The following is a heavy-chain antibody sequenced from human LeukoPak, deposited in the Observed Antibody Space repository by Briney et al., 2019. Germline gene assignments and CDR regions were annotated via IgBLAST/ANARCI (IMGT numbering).Heavy chain of an antibody. CDR2: IWYDGTNT. CDR3: ARGMKEGYSYDMDLKWYFDY. Sequence: PGESLRLSCAASGFTFSRYGMHWVRQSPGKGLQSVAAIWYDGTNTYYEDSVKGRFTISRDKSKNMVYLEMNSLRADDTAVYYCARGMKEGYSYDMDLKWYFDYWGQGNLVTVSS. D-gene: IGHD5-18*01. V-gene: IGHV3-33*01. J-gene: IGHJ4*02. CDR1: GFTFSRYG.